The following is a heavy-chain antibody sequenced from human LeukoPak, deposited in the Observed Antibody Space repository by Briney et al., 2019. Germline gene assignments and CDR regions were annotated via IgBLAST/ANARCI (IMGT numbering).Heavy chain of an antibody. CDR1: GFTLSNAW. D-gene: IGHD3-22*01. CDR2: IKSKTDGGTT. CDR3: TTHNDYYDSSGYVY. J-gene: IGHJ4*02. V-gene: IGHV3-15*01. Sequence: KPGGSLRLSCAASGFTLSNAWMSWVRQAPGKGLEWVGRIKSKTDGGTTDYAAPVKVRFTISRDDSKNTLYLQMNSLKTEDTAVYYCTTHNDYYDSSGYVYWGQGTLVTVSS.